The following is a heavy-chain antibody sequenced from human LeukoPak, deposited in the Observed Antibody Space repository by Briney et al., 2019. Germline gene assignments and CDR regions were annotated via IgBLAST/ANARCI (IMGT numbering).Heavy chain of an antibody. CDR1: GFTFSSYA. J-gene: IGHJ4*02. D-gene: IGHD6-13*01. V-gene: IGHV3-30-3*01. CDR3: ARGQRTSWYTNFDY. Sequence: GGSLRLSCAASGFTFSSYAMHWVRQAPGEGLEWVAVISYDGSNKYYADSVKGRFTISRDNSKNTLYLQMNSLRAEDTAVYYCARGQRTSWYTNFDYWGQGTLVTVSS. CDR2: ISYDGSNK.